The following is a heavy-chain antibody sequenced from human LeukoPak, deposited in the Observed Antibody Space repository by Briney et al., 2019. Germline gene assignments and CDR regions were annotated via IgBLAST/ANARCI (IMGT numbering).Heavy chain of an antibody. V-gene: IGHV4-4*08. Sequence: SEPLSLIRTVSGVSINDLLGRYVRQPPGRGREGIGNIHTIGGPPQPPSLKSRVTISVDASQSQFSLMLNSVSAADTAVYYCATSNDVNVAAFDHWGQGTLVTVSS. CDR1: GVSINDLL. CDR3: ATSNDVNVAAFDH. D-gene: IGHD1-1*01. CDR2: IHTIGGP. J-gene: IGHJ4*02.